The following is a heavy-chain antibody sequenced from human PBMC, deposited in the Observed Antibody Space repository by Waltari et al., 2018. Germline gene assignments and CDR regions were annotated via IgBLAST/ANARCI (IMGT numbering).Heavy chain of an antibody. CDR2: ISDGGGII. J-gene: IGHJ4*02. D-gene: IGHD7-27*01. Sequence: EVQLLESGGGLVQPGGSLRLSCAASGFTLSTYVMNWVRQAPGKGLEWVSSISDGGGIINYADSVKGRFTISRDNSKNTVYLQMKSLRAEDTAVYYCARGSGVDYWGQGTLVTISS. CDR3: ARGSGVDY. V-gene: IGHV3-23*01. CDR1: GFTLSTYV.